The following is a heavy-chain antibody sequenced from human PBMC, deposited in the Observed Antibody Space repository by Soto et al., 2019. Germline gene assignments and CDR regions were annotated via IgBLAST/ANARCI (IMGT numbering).Heavy chain of an antibody. V-gene: IGHV1-3*01. CDR2: INAGNGNT. CDR3: ARGGENSVGVLDVLGYYGMDG. D-gene: IGHD2-2*01. Sequence: DSVKVSCKASGYSFTSYAIYWVRQAPGQRLEWMGWINAGNGNTKYSQKLQGRVTFTGDTSASTAHMELSSLRSEDTAVYFCARGGENSVGVLDVLGYYGMDGWGQGTTVTVSS. J-gene: IGHJ6*02. CDR1: GYSFTSYA.